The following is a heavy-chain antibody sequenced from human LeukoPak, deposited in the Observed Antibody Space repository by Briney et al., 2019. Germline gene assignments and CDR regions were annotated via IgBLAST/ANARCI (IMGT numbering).Heavy chain of an antibody. CDR2: ISSSSSYI. J-gene: IGHJ4*02. V-gene: IGHV3-21*01. Sequence: GGSLRLSCAASGFTFSSYSMNWVRQATGKGLEWVSSISSSSSYIYYADSVKGRFTISRDNAKNSLYLQMNSLRAEDTAVYYCARADYCSGGSCYPLHFDYWGQGTLVTVSS. CDR1: GFTFSSYS. D-gene: IGHD2-15*01. CDR3: ARADYCSGGSCYPLHFDY.